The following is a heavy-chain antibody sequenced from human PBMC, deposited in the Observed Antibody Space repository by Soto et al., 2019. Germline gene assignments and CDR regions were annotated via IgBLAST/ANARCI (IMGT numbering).Heavy chain of an antibody. V-gene: IGHV5-10-1*01. CDR3: ASHTRVADGNYGMDV. J-gene: IGHJ6*02. CDR2: IDPSDSYT. D-gene: IGHD6-13*01. CDR1: GYSFTSYW. Sequence: GESLKISCKGSGYSFTSYWISWVRQMPGKGLEWMGRIDPSDSYTNYSPYFQGHVTISADKSISTDYLQWSSLKASDTAMYYCASHTRVADGNYGMDVWGQGTTVTVSS.